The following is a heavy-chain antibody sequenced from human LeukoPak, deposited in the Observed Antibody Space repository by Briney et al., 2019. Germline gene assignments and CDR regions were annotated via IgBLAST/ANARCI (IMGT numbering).Heavy chain of an antibody. Sequence: SETLSLTCTVSGGSISSSSYYWGWIRQPPGKGLEWIGSIYYSGSTYYNPSLKSRVTISVDTSKNQFSLKLSSVTAADTAVYYCASPAYCGGDCYSHAFDIWGQRTMVTVSS. CDR3: ASPAYCGGDCYSHAFDI. CDR2: IYYSGST. D-gene: IGHD2-21*01. V-gene: IGHV4-39*01. J-gene: IGHJ3*02. CDR1: GGSISSSSYY.